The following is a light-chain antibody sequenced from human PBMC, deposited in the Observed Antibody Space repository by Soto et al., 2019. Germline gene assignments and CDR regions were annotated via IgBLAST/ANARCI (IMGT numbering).Light chain of an antibody. CDR2: GAS. Sequence: EIVLTQAPGTLSLSPGERATLSCRASQSVSASFLAWYQQKPGQAPRLLIYGASSRATGIPERFSGGGSETDFTLTISRLEPEDFAVYYCQQYGTSPPEYTFGQGTKLEIK. V-gene: IGKV3-20*01. CDR1: QSVSASF. J-gene: IGKJ2*01. CDR3: QQYGTSPPEYT.